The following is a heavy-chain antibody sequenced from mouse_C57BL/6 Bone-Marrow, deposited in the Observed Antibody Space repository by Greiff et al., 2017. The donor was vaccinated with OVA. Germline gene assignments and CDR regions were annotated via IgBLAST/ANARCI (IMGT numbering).Heavy chain of an antibody. CDR1: GFTFSSYA. CDR3: TRDGNYLAWFAY. CDR2: ISSGGDYI. Sequence: EVQVVESGEGLVKPGGSLKLSCAASGFTFSSYAMSWVRQTPEKRLEWVAYISSGGDYIYYADTVKGRFTISRDNARNTLYLQMSSLKSEDTAMYYCTRDGNYLAWFAYWGQGTLVTVSA. D-gene: IGHD2-1*01. J-gene: IGHJ3*01. V-gene: IGHV5-9-1*02.